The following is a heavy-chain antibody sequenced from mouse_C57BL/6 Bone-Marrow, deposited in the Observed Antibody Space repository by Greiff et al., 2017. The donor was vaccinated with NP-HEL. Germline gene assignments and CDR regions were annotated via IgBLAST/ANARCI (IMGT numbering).Heavy chain of an antibody. CDR2: ISNLAYSI. Sequence: EVQGVESGGGLVQPGGSLKLSCAASGFTFSDYGMAWVRQAPRKGPEWVAFISNLAYSIYYADTVTGRFTISRENAKNTLYLEMSSLRSEDTAMYYCARRAITTGYFDVWGTGTTVTVSS. CDR3: ARRAITTGYFDV. V-gene: IGHV5-15*01. J-gene: IGHJ1*03. CDR1: GFTFSDYG. D-gene: IGHD1-1*01.